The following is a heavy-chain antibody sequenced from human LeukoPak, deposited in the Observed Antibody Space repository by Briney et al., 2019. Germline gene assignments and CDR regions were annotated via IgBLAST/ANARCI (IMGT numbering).Heavy chain of an antibody. CDR3: ARAGDGGYDPVFYYYYGMDV. V-gene: IGHV4-4*02. Sequence: SETLSLTCDVSGGSVTSTNWWTWVRQPPGKGLEWIGEVHLDGRTNYNPSLKSRLIMSVDLPENHISLKLTSVTAADTAVYYCARAGDGGYDPVFYYYYGMDVWGQGTTVTVSS. CDR1: GGSVTSTNW. CDR2: VHLDGRT. J-gene: IGHJ6*02. D-gene: IGHD5-12*01.